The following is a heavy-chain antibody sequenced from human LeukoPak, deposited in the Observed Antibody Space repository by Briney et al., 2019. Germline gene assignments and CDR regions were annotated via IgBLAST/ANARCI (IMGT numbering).Heavy chain of an antibody. Sequence: GGSLRLSCAASGFTFSSYSMNWVRQAPGKGLEWVSSISSSSSYIYYADSVKGRFTISRDNAKNSLYLQMNSLRAEDTAVYYCARFLAHDYGDYGAYYWGQGTLVTVSS. CDR1: GFTFSSYS. V-gene: IGHV3-21*01. D-gene: IGHD4-17*01. J-gene: IGHJ4*02. CDR2: ISSSSSYI. CDR3: ARFLAHDYGDYGAYY.